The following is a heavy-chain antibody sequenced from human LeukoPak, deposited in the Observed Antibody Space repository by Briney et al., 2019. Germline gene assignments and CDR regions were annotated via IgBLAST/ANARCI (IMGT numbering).Heavy chain of an antibody. CDR1: GGSFSGYY. Sequence: SETLSLTCAVYGGSFSGYYWSWIRQPPGKGLEWIGEINHSGSTNYNPSLKSRVTISVDTSKNQFSLKLSSVTAADTAVYYCARGGYYSSTSCYRGNWFDPWGQGTLVTVSS. CDR2: INHSGST. V-gene: IGHV4-34*01. D-gene: IGHD2-2*02. CDR3: ARGGYYSSTSCYRGNWFDP. J-gene: IGHJ5*02.